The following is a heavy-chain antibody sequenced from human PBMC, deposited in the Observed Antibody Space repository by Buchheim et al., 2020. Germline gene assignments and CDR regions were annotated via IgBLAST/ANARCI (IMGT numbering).Heavy chain of an antibody. J-gene: IGHJ6*02. CDR3: AKGSVPNYSFYYYVLDV. V-gene: IGHV3-33*06. CDR1: GFTFSSYG. CDR2: IWYDGNNK. D-gene: IGHD3-10*01. Sequence: QVQLVESGGGVVQPGRSLRLSCAASGFTFSSYGMHWVRQAPGKGLEWVAVIWYDGNNKYYADSVKGRFTISRDNSKNTLYLQMNSLRAEDTAVYYCAKGSVPNYSFYYYVLDVWGQGTT.